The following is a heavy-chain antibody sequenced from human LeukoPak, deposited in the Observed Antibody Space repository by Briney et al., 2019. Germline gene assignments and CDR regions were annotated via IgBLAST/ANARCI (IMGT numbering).Heavy chain of an antibody. D-gene: IGHD4-17*01. J-gene: IGHJ5*02. CDR3: ARGRDMTTVTSVSWFDP. CDR1: GGTFSSYD. Sequence: SVKVSCKASGGTFSSYDISWVRQAPGQGLEWMGGIMPISGTANYAQKFQGRVTITADKPTNTAYMELSSLRSEDTAVYYCARGRDMTTVTSVSWFDPWGQGTLVTVSS. CDR2: IMPISGTA. V-gene: IGHV1-69*06.